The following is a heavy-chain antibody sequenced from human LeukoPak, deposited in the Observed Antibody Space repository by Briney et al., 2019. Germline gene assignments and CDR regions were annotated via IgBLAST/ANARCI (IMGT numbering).Heavy chain of an antibody. J-gene: IGHJ4*02. D-gene: IGHD2-2*01. Sequence: ASVKVSCKASGYTFTGYYMHWVRQAPGQGLEWMGWINPNSGGTNYAQKFQGRVTMTRDTSISTAYMELSRLRSDDTAVYYCARVYCSSTSCFGYFDYWGQGTLVPVSS. CDR1: GYTFTGYY. CDR2: INPNSGGT. V-gene: IGHV1-2*02. CDR3: ARVYCSSTSCFGYFDY.